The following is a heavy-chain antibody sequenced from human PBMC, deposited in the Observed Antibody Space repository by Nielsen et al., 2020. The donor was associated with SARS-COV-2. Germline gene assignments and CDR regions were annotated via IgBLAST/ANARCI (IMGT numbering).Heavy chain of an antibody. Sequence: ASVKVSCKASGYTFTYRYLHWVRQAPGQGLEWMGRINPNSGGTNYAQKFQGRVTMTRDTSISTAYMELSRLRSDDTAVYYCASYRNDAFDIWGQGTMVTVSS. V-gene: IGHV1-2*06. CDR3: ASYRNDAFDI. CDR1: GYTFTYRY. CDR2: INPNSGGT. J-gene: IGHJ3*02.